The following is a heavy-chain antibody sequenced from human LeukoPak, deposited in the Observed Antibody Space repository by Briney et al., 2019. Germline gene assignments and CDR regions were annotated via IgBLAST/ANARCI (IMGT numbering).Heavy chain of an antibody. V-gene: IGHV1-8*01. J-gene: IGHJ4*02. CDR1: GYTLTELS. D-gene: IGHD6-13*01. CDR3: ARGGIAAAGFDY. CDR2: MNPNSGNT. Sequence: VASVKVSCKVSGYTLTELSMHWVRQPTGQGLEWMGWMNPNSGNTGYAQKFQGRVTMTRNTSISTAYMELSSLRSEDTAVYYCARGGIAAAGFDYWGQGTLVTVSS.